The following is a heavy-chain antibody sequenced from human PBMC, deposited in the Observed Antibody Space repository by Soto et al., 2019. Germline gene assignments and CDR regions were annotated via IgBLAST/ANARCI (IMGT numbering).Heavy chain of an antibody. CDR1: GFTFSSYD. Sequence: EVQLVESGGGLVQPGGSLRLSCAASGFTFSSYDMHWVRQATGKGLEWVSAIGTAGDTYYPGSVKGRFTISRENAKNSLYLQMNGLRAGDTAVYYCARSASGWRLESRFYYYYGMDVWGQGTTVTVSS. J-gene: IGHJ6*02. D-gene: IGHD6-19*01. CDR2: IGTAGDT. CDR3: ARSASGWRLESRFYYYYGMDV. V-gene: IGHV3-13*01.